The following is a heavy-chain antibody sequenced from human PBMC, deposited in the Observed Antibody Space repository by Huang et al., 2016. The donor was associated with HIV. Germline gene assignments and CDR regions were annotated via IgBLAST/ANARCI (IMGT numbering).Heavy chain of an antibody. CDR2: INRGGRST. Sequence: EVQLVESGGGLVQPGGSLRLACAASGFTFGSYWLHWVRQAPGKGLGWVSRINRGGRSTRYADAVKGRFTISRDNTNNTVYLQMNSLRAEDTAVYYCARIPSSPPYFFDYWGQGTLVTVSS. CDR3: ARIPSSPPYFFDY. V-gene: IGHV3-74*01. J-gene: IGHJ4*02. CDR1: GFTFGSYW.